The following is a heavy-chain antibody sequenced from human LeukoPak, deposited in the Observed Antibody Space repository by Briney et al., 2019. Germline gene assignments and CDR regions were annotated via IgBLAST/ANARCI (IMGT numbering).Heavy chain of an antibody. Sequence: GGSLRLSCAASGFTFNNYGMHWVRQAPGKGLEWVAVIWYDGTNIYYTDSVKGRFTTSRDNSKNTLDLQMNSLRAEDTAVYYCAKDGGTSVGDYFHSWGQGTLVTVSS. CDR1: GFTFNNYG. CDR3: AKDGGTSVGDYFHS. CDR2: IWYDGTNI. D-gene: IGHD1-7*01. V-gene: IGHV3-33*03. J-gene: IGHJ4*02.